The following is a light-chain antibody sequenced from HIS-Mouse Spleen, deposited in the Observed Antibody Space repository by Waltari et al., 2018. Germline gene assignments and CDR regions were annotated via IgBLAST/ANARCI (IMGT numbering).Light chain of an antibody. CDR3: NSRDSSGNHVV. CDR1: SRRSSY. Sequence: SSELTQDPAVSVALVQTVWVTCQGYSRRSSYASWYQQKPGKAPVLVIYGKNNRPSGIPDRFSGSSSGNTASLTITGAQAEDEADYYCNSRDSSGNHVVFGGGTKLTVL. CDR2: GKN. V-gene: IGLV3-19*01. J-gene: IGLJ2*01.